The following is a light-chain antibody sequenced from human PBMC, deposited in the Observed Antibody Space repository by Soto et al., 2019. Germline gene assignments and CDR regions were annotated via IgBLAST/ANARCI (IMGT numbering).Light chain of an antibody. CDR1: SSDVGAYNY. V-gene: IGLV2-14*01. CDR2: DVS. Sequence: QSVLTQPASVSGSPGQSIAISCTGTSSDVGAYNYVSWYQQHPGKAPKLLIYDVSNRPSGVSSRFSGSKSGNTASLTISGLQAEDEADYYRSSYTSIRTYVFGNGTKVTVL. J-gene: IGLJ1*01. CDR3: SSYTSIRTYV.